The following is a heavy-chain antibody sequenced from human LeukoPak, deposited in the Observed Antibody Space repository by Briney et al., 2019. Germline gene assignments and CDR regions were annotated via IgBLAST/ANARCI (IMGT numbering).Heavy chain of an antibody. J-gene: IGHJ4*02. CDR3: TIPVTPFDY. D-gene: IGHD4-17*01. CDR2: IRSKANSYAT. CDR1: GFTFSGSA. V-gene: IGHV3-73*01. Sequence: GGSLRLSWAASGFTFSGSAMHWVRQASGKGLEWVGRIRSKANSYATAYAASVKGRFTISRDDSKNTAYLQMNSLKTEDTAVYYCTIPVTPFDYWGQGTLVTVSS.